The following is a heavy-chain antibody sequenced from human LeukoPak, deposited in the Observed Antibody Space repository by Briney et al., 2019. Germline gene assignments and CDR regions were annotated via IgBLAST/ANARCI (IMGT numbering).Heavy chain of an antibody. CDR2: IYYSGST. D-gene: IGHD6-13*01. Sequence: SETLSLTCTVSGGSISSSSYYWGWIRQPPGKGLEWIGSIYYSGSTYYNPSLKSRVTISVDTSKNQFSLKLSSVTAADTAVYYCAEGIAAAGKAHWGQGTLVTVSS. J-gene: IGHJ4*02. CDR1: GGSISSSSYY. V-gene: IGHV4-39*01. CDR3: AEGIAAAGKAH.